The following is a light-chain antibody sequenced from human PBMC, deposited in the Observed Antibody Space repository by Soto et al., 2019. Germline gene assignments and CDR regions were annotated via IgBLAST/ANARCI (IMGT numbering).Light chain of an antibody. Sequence: QSVLTQPPSASGTPGQRVTISCSGSSSNIGSYAVSWYQQLPGTAPNLLIYTANKRPSGVPDRFSGAKSGTSASLAISGLQSEDEADYYCAAWDDSLNGWVFGGGTKLTVL. V-gene: IGLV1-44*01. CDR3: AAWDDSLNGWV. J-gene: IGLJ3*02. CDR2: TAN. CDR1: SSNIGSYA.